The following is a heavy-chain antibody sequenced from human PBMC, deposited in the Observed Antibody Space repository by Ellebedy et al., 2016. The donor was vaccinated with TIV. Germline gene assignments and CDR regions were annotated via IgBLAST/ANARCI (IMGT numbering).Heavy chain of an antibody. CDR3: ARAYGSGSLSLVQVH. J-gene: IGHJ4*02. D-gene: IGHD3-10*01. V-gene: IGHV1-18*01. CDR1: GYTFTSYG. Sequence: ASVKVSCXASGYTFTSYGISWVRQAPGQGLEWMGWISAYNGNTNYAQKLQGRVTMTTDTSTSTAYMELRSLRSDDTAVYYCARAYGSGSLSLVQVHWGQGTLVTVSS. CDR2: ISAYNGNT.